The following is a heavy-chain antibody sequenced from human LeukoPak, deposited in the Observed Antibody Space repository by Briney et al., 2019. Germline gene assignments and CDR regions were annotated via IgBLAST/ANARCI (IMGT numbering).Heavy chain of an antibody. D-gene: IGHD6-19*01. V-gene: IGHV3-7*01. J-gene: IGHJ4*02. CDR2: IIEGGDVK. Sequence: GGSLRLSCAASGFTFSAYWMTWVRQAPGKGLAWVANIIEGGDVKYYADSVKGRFTISRDNTKNSLYLQMTSLRADDTAVYYCARVGKNGWDFDHWGQGILVTVSS. CDR1: GFTFSAYW. CDR3: ARVGKNGWDFDH.